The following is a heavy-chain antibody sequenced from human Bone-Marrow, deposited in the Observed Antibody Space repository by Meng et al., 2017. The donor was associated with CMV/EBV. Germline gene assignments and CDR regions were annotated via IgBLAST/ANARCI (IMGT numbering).Heavy chain of an antibody. V-gene: IGHV1-18*01. Sequence: QAQLVQSGAEVKKPGAPVKVSCKASGYTVTSYGISRVRQAPGQGLEWMGWISAYNGNTNYAQKLQGRVTMTTDTSTSTAYMELRSLRSDDTAVYYCARSFSRGGYFDYWGHGTLVTVSS. CDR2: ISAYNGNT. D-gene: IGHD3-10*01. J-gene: IGHJ4*01. CDR1: GYTVTSYG. CDR3: ARSFSRGGYFDY.